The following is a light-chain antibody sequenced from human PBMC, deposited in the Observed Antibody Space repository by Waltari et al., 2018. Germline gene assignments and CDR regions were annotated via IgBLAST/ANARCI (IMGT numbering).Light chain of an antibody. CDR3: SSYTTSSAPGV. CDR1: DSDVGAYDF. CDR2: EVS. V-gene: IGLV2-14*01. Sequence: QSALTQPASVSGSPGQSITISCSGTDSDVGAYDFVSWYQQHPGKAPHLIIYEVSNRPSGISNRFSASKSGNTASLTISGLQAEDEADYYCSSYTTSSAPGVFGTGPGSPS. J-gene: IGLJ1*01.